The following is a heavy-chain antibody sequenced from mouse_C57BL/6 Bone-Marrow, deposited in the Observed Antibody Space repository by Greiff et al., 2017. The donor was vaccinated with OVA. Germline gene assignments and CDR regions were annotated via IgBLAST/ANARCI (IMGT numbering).Heavy chain of an antibody. CDR1: GFNIKDYY. Sequence: VQLQQSGAELVKPGASVKLSCTASGFNIKDYYMHWVKQRTEQGLEWIGRIDPEDGETKYAPKFQGKATITADTSSNTAYLPLSSLTSEDTAVYYRARKLITTVVATDYFVYWGQGTTLAVTS. V-gene: IGHV14-2*01. D-gene: IGHD1-1*01. J-gene: IGHJ2*01. CDR3: ARKLITTVVATDYFVY. CDR2: IDPEDGET.